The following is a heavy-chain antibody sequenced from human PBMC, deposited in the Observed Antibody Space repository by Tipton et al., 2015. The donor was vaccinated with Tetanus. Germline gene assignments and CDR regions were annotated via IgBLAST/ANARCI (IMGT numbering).Heavy chain of an antibody. CDR2: IDQAGSDK. V-gene: IGHV3-7*01. CDR1: GFTFSNYW. Sequence: SLRLSCAASGFTFSNYWMSWVRQAPGKGLEWVANIDQAGSDKYYVDSVKGRFTISRDNAKNSLFLQMDGLRAEDTAVYFCARDFRPIFGVAHPFDSWGQGTLVTVSS. CDR3: ARDFRPIFGVAHPFDS. D-gene: IGHD3-3*01. J-gene: IGHJ5*01.